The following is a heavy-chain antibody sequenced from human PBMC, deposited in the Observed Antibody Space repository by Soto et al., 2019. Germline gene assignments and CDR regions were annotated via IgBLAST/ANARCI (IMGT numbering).Heavy chain of an antibody. CDR2: IYYSGST. CDR1: GGSISSSSYY. V-gene: IGHV4-39*01. CDR3: ARHLYNIFPPYGDYTPSDAFDI. D-gene: IGHD4-17*01. J-gene: IGHJ3*02. Sequence: QSQTLSLTCTVSGGSISSSSYYWGWIRQPPGKGLEWIGSIYYSGSTYYNPSLKSRVTISVDTSKNQFSLKLSSVTAADTAVYYCARHLYNIFPPYGDYTPSDAFDIWGQGTMVTVSS.